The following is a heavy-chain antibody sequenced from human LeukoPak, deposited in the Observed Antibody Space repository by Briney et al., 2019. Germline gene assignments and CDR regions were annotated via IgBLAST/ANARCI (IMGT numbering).Heavy chain of an antibody. D-gene: IGHD3-10*01. Sequence: GGSLRLSCAASGFTFDEYGMSWVRQAPGKGLEWVSGISLNGGSTGYAAAVKGRFTISRDNVKNSLYLQMNSLRAEDTAFYYCVRGITMFQRWGQGTLVTVSS. V-gene: IGHV3-20*04. J-gene: IGHJ1*01. CDR1: GFTFDEYG. CDR3: VRGITMFQR. CDR2: ISLNGGST.